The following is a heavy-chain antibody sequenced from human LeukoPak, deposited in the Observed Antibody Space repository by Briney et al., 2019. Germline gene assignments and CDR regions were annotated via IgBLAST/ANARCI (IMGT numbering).Heavy chain of an antibody. CDR2: INPNSGGT. Sequence: GASVKVSCKASGYTFTGYYMHWVRQAPGQGLEWMGWINPNSGGTNYAQKFQGRVTTTRDTSISTAYMELSRLRSDDTAVYYCARDLRPYYYGSGYYYYYMDVWGKGTTVTVSS. D-gene: IGHD3-10*01. CDR1: GYTFTGYY. V-gene: IGHV1-2*02. CDR3: ARDLRPYYYGSGYYYYYMDV. J-gene: IGHJ6*03.